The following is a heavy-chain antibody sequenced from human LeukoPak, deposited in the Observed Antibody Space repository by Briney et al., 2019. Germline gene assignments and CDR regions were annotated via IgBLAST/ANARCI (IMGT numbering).Heavy chain of an antibody. CDR2: IYYSGSA. CDR3: ARPAVPIYNWNYAGSNGGWFDP. J-gene: IGHJ5*02. V-gene: IGHV4-59*01. D-gene: IGHD1-7*01. CDR1: GGSISTFH. Sequence: SETLSLTCAVSGGSISTFHWNWFRQPPGKELEWVGYIYYSGSANYNPSLKSRATISLDTSKNQFSLNLSSVTAADTAVYYCARPAVPIYNWNYAGSNGGWFDPWGQGTPVTVSS.